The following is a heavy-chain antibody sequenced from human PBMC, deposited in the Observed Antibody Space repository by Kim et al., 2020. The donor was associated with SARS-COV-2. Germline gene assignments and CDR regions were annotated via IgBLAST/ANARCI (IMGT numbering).Heavy chain of an antibody. V-gene: IGHV3-9*01. CDR3: AKDMHVWFGELLNAFAI. CDR1: GFTFDDYA. Sequence: GGSLRLSCAASGFTFDDYAMHWVRQAPGKGLECVSGISWNSGSIGYADSVKGRFTISRDIAKNSLYLQMNSLRAEDTGLYYCAKDMHVWFGELLNAFAIWCQGTMVTVPS. J-gene: IGHJ3*02. D-gene: IGHD3-10*01. CDR2: ISWNSGSI.